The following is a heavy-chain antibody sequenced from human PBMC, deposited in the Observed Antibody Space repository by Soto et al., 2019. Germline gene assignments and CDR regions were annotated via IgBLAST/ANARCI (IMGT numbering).Heavy chain of an antibody. J-gene: IGHJ4*02. D-gene: IGHD6-19*01. V-gene: IGHV1-2*04. CDR2: INPNSGGT. CDR1: GYTFTGYY. Sequence: QVQLVQSGAEVKKPGASVKVSCKASGYTFTGYYMHWVRQAPGQGLEWMGWINPNSGGTNYAQKFQGWVTMTRDTSISTAYMELSRLRSDDRAVYYCARESSAGYSSGWFQDWGQGTLVTVSS. CDR3: ARESSAGYSSGWFQD.